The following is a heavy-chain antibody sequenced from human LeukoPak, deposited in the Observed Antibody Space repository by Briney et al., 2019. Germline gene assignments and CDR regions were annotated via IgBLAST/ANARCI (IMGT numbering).Heavy chain of an antibody. CDR1: GFTFRNFW. D-gene: IGHD2-8*02. CDR3: ALFGGGVLDI. V-gene: IGHV3-74*01. CDR2: INGDGSTT. J-gene: IGHJ3*02. Sequence: GGSLRLSCAASGFTFRNFWMYWVRQAPGKGLVWVSRINGDGSTTNYADSVEGRFTITRDNAKNTLYLQMNSLRDEDTALYSCALFGGGVLDIWGQGTMVTVSS.